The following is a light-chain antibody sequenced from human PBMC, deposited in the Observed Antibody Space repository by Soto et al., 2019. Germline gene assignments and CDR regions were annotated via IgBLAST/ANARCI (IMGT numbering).Light chain of an antibody. V-gene: IGKV3-15*01. CDR1: QSVSSK. CDR3: QHYSTGLWT. J-gene: IGKJ1*01. CDR2: GAS. Sequence: EIVMTQSPATLSVSPGERATLSCRASQSVSSKLAWYPQKPGQGPRLLIYGASTRATGIPARFSGSGSGTEFTLTISSLQSEDFAVYYCQHYSTGLWTFGQGTKVEIK.